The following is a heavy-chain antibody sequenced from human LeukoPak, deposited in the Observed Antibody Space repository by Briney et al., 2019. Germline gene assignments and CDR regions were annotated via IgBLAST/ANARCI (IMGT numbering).Heavy chain of an antibody. J-gene: IGHJ4*01. CDR3: LLAVDY. V-gene: IGHV3-48*03. CDR1: GFTFSSYE. CDR2: ISSSGTTI. D-gene: IGHD6-19*01. Sequence: GGSLRLSCAASGFTFSSYEMNWVRQSPGKGLEWISYISSSGTTIYYADSVKGRFTISRDNAKNSLYLQMNSLRVEDTAVYHCLLAVDYCGHGTLVTVSS.